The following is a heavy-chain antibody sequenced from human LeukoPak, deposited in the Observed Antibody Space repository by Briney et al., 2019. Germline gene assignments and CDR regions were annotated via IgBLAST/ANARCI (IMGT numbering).Heavy chain of an antibody. D-gene: IGHD3-10*01. CDR1: GGSFSGYY. Sequence: LETLSLTCAVYGGSFSGYYWSWIRQPPGKGLEWIGEINHSGSTNYNPSLKSRVTISVDTSKNQFSLKLSSVTAADTAVYYCARRANYYGSGSYLGYWGQGTLVTVSS. V-gene: IGHV4-34*01. CDR3: ARRANYYGSGSYLGY. CDR2: INHSGST. J-gene: IGHJ4*02.